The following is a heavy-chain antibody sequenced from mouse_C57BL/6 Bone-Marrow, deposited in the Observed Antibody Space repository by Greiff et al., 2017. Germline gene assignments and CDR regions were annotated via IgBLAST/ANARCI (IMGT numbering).Heavy chain of an antibody. CDR2: ISSGGSYT. Sequence: EVQLMESGGDLVKPGGSLKLSCAASGFTFSSYGMSWVRQTPDKRLEWVATISSGGSYTYYPDSVKGRFTISRDNAKNTLYLQMSSLKSEDTAMYYCARRSRYLYYFGYWGQGTTLTVSS. V-gene: IGHV5-6*01. J-gene: IGHJ2*01. CDR1: GFTFSSYG. D-gene: IGHD5-1*01. CDR3: ARRSRYLYYFGY.